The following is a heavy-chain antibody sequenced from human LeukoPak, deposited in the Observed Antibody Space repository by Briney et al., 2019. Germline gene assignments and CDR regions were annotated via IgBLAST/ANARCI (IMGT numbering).Heavy chain of an antibody. D-gene: IGHD6-6*01. J-gene: IGHJ4*02. CDR3: AKAGWYSSSCYVDY. CDR2: ISGSGGST. Sequence: SGGSLRLSCAASGFTFSSYAMSWVRQAPGKGLEWVSAISGSGGSTYYGDSVKGRFTISRDNSKNTLYLQMNSLRAEDTAVYYCAKAGWYSSSCYVDYWGQETLVTVSS. CDR1: GFTFSSYA. V-gene: IGHV3-23*01.